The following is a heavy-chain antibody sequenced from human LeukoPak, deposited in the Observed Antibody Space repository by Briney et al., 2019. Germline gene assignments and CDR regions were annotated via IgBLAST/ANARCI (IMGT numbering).Heavy chain of an antibody. CDR2: MNPNSGNT. V-gene: IGHV1-8*01. CDR1: GYTFTSYD. Sequence: ASVKVSCKASGYTFTSYDINWVRQAAGQGLEWMGWMNPNSGNTGYAQKFQGRVTMTRNTSISTAYMELSSLRSEDTAVYYCARALVDIVATTYFDYWGQGTLVTVSS. CDR3: ARALVDIVATTYFDY. J-gene: IGHJ4*02. D-gene: IGHD5-12*01.